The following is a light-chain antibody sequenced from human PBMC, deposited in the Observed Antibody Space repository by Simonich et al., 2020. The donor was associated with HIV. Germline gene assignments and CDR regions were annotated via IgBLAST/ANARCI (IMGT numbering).Light chain of an antibody. CDR3: QQYNSYPYT. Sequence: DIQMTQSPSTLSASVGDRVTIPCRASQSISSWLAWYPQKPGKAPKLLFYKASSLESGVPSRFSGSGSGTEFTLTISSLQPDDFATYYCQQYNSYPYTFGQGTKLEIK. V-gene: IGKV1-5*03. CDR2: KAS. CDR1: QSISSW. J-gene: IGKJ2*01.